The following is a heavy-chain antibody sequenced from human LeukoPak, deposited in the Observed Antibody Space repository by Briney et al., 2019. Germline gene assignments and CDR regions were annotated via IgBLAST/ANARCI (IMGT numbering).Heavy chain of an antibody. V-gene: IGHV1-3*01. CDR1: GYTFTSYA. CDR3: ARDPLLCSGGSCSVNWFDP. CDR2: INAGNGNT. Sequence: GASVKVSCKASGYTFTSYAMHWVRQAPGQRLEWMGWINAGNGNTKYSQKFQGRVTITRDTSASTAYMELSSLRSEDTAVYYCARDPLLCSGGSCSVNWFDPWGQGTLVTVSS. D-gene: IGHD2-15*01. J-gene: IGHJ5*02.